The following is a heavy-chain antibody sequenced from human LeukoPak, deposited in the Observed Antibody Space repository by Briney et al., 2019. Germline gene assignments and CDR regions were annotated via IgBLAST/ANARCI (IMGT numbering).Heavy chain of an antibody. D-gene: IGHD4-17*01. J-gene: IGHJ6*02. Sequence: PSETLSLTCTVSGGSISSYYWSWIRQPPGKGLEWIGYIYYSGSTNYNPSLKSRVTISVDTSKDQFSLKLSSVTAADTAVYYCARGGTVTTGPDVWGQGTTVTVSS. V-gene: IGHV4-59*01. CDR2: IYYSGST. CDR3: ARGGTVTTGPDV. CDR1: GGSISSYY.